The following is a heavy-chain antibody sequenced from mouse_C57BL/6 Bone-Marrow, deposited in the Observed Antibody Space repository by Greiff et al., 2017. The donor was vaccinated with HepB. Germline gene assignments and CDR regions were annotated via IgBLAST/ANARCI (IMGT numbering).Heavy chain of an antibody. CDR2: IDPSDSYT. CDR3: ARQGSYDGYPWFAY. Sequence: VQLQQSGAELVMPGASVKLSCKASGYTFTSYWMHWVKQRPGQGLEWIGEIDPSDSYTNYNQKFKGKSTLTVDKSSSTAYMQLSSLTSEDSAVYYCARQGSYDGYPWFAYWGQGTLVTVSA. D-gene: IGHD2-3*01. J-gene: IGHJ3*01. CDR1: GYTFTSYW. V-gene: IGHV1-69*01.